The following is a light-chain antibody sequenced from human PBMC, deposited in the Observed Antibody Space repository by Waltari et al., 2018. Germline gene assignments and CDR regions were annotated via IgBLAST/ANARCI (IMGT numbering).Light chain of an antibody. J-gene: IGKJ1*01. CDR1: QSILYSSSNQNY. V-gene: IGKV4-1*01. CDR3: QQYYSIGGT. CDR2: WAS. Sequence: DIVMTQSPDSLAVSPGERATINCKSSQSILYSSSNQNYLAWYQQKPGQPPKMRIYWASTRESGVPDRFSGSRSGTDFTLTISNLQAEDVAVYYCQQYYSIGGTFGQGTRVDIK.